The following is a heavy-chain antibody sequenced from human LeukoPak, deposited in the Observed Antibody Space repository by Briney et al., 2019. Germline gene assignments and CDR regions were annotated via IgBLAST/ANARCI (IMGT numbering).Heavy chain of an antibody. V-gene: IGHV3-23*01. CDR2: VSDSGGYA. CDR1: GFTFNNYA. J-gene: IGHJ6*02. CDR3: ARDIVVVTAPYYYYGMDV. Sequence: PGGSLRLSCAASGFTFNNYAMSWVRQAPGKGLEWVSVVSDSGGYAFYADSVRGRFTISRENSNNTVYLQMNSLRAEDTAMYYCARDIVVVTAPYYYYGMDVWGQGTTVTVSS. D-gene: IGHD2-21*02.